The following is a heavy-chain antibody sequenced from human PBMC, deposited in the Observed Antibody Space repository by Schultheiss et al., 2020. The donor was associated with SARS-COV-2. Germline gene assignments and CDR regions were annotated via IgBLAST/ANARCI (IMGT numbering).Heavy chain of an antibody. CDR3: ARVDSSGPDLFDY. J-gene: IGHJ4*02. D-gene: IGHD3-22*01. V-gene: IGHV4-30-2*01. CDR2: IYHSGST. Sequence: SETLSLTCAVSSGSISTGGYSWSWIRQPPGKGLEWIGYIYHSGSTYYNPSLKSRVTISVDRSKNQFSLKLTSVTAADTAVYYCARVDSSGPDLFDYWGQGTLVTVSS. CDR1: SGSISTGGYS.